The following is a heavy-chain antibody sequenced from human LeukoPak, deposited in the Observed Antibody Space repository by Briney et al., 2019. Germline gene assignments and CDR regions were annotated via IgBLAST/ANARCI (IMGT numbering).Heavy chain of an antibody. V-gene: IGHV3-23*01. CDR2: ISGSGGST. CDR1: GFTFGSYA. D-gene: IGHD3-3*01. J-gene: IGHJ4*02. Sequence: GGSLRLSCAASGFTFGSYAMSWVRQAPGKGLEWVSAISGSGGSTYYADSVKGRFTISRDNSKNTLYLQMNSLRAEDTAVYYCAKPTDFWSGYYGYWGQGTLVTVSS. CDR3: AKPTDFWSGYYGY.